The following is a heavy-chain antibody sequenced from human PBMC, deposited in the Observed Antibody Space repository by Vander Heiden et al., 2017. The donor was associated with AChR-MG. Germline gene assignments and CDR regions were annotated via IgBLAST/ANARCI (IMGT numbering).Heavy chain of an antibody. D-gene: IGHD5-12*01. J-gene: IGHJ4*02. CDR3: ARGQRRWLQLRPFDY. V-gene: IGHV4-34*01. CDR2: INHSGST. CDR1: GGSFSGYY. Sequence: QVQLQQWGAGLLKPSETLSLTCAVYGGSFSGYYWSWIRQPPGKGLEWIGEINHSGSTNYNPSRKSRVTISVDTSKNQFSLKLSSVTAADTAVYYCARGQRRWLQLRPFDYWGQGTLVTVSS.